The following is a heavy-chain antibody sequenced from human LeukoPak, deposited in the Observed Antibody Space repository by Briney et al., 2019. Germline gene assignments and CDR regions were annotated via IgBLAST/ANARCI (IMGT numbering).Heavy chain of an antibody. J-gene: IGHJ4*02. D-gene: IGHD5-12*01. CDR1: GFTFHHYS. Sequence: TGGSLRLSCAASGFTFHHYSMHWVRQPPGKGLEWVSLISWDGGITYYADSVRGRFTISRDNSKHSLSLEMNSLRTEDTAIYYCAKDSNTGGYSFDSWGQGTLVTVSS. V-gene: IGHV3-43*01. CDR2: ISWDGGIT. CDR3: AKDSNTGGYSFDS.